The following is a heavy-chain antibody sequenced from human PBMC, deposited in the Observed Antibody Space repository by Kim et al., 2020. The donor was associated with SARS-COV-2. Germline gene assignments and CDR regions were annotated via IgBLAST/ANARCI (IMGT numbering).Heavy chain of an antibody. CDR3: VRGAAPMLGGGSH. J-gene: IGHJ4*02. D-gene: IGHD3-16*01. CDR1: GYTFIRYD. V-gene: IGHV1-8*01. Sequence: ASVKVSCKASGYTFIRYDINWVRQATGQGLEWMGWMDPDNGKTGYAEKFQGRVTMTRDSSISTGYMELSDLRSDETAIYYCVRGAAPMLGGGSHWGQGTLVIVSS. CDR2: MDPDNGKT.